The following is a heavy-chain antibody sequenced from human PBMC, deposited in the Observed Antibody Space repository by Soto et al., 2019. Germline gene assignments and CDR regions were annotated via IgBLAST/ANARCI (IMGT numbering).Heavy chain of an antibody. CDR1: GGSIRSSDYY. V-gene: IGHV4-30-4*01. J-gene: IGHJ4*02. CDR2: VYYSESA. CDR3: ARVIITATGTSGFDY. Sequence: QVQLQESGPGLVKPSQTLSLTCTVSGGSIRSSDYYWSWIRQPPGKGLEWIGYVYYSESAYYNPSLQSRGFISIDTSKNQLSLTLSSVTAADTAVYYCARVIITATGTSGFDYWGQGTLVTVSS. D-gene: IGHD6-13*01.